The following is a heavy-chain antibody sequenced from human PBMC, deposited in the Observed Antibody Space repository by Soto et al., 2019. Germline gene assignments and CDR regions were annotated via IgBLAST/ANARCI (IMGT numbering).Heavy chain of an antibody. CDR2: ITINGNT. V-gene: IGHV4-4*07. CDR1: GAYISDFS. J-gene: IGHJ1*01. Sequence: NPSETLSLTCRVSGAYISDFSWSWIRQPAGKGLEWIGRITINGNTQKNPSFKSRVTMSIDTSRNHFSLNLQSATAADTALYYCARETAENWTYEAHWGPGTQVTVSS. D-gene: IGHD1-7*01. CDR3: ARETAENWTYEAH.